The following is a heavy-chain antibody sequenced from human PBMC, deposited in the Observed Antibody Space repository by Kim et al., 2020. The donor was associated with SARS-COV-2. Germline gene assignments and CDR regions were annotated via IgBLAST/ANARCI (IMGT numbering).Heavy chain of an antibody. CDR1: GFTFSSYA. Sequence: GGSLRLSCAASGFTFSSYAMHWVRQAPGKGLEWVAVISYDGSNKYYADSVKGRFTISRDNSKNTLYLQMNSLRAEDTAVYYCARELVKRWLQLGPLDYWGQGTLVTVSS. D-gene: IGHD5-12*01. CDR3: ARELVKRWLQLGPLDY. V-gene: IGHV3-30-3*01. J-gene: IGHJ4*02. CDR2: ISYDGSNK.